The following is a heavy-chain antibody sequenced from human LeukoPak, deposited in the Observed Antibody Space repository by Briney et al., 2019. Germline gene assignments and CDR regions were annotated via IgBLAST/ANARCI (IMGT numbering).Heavy chain of an antibody. Sequence: SETMSLTCTVSGGSISSSSYYWGWIRQPPGKGLEWIGGIYYSGSTYYNPSLKRRVTISVDTSKNQFSLKLSSVTAADTAVYYCARQYIVATIIDYWGQGTLVTVSS. D-gene: IGHD5-12*01. CDR2: IYYSGST. CDR3: ARQYIVATIIDY. J-gene: IGHJ4*02. CDR1: GGSISSSSYY. V-gene: IGHV4-39*01.